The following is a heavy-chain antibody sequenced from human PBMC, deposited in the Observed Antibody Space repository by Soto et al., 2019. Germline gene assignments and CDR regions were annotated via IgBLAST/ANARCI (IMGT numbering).Heavy chain of an antibody. D-gene: IGHD1-26*01. CDR1: GYTFTSYG. V-gene: IGHV1-18*01. CDR2: ISAYNGNT. CDR3: ARVEGGSYYYYYYGMDV. J-gene: IGHJ6*02. Sequence: ASVRVSCKXSGYTFTSYGISWVRQAPGQGLEWMGWISAYNGNTNYAQKLQGRVTMTTDTSTSTAYMELRSLRSDDTAVYYCARVEGGSYYYYYYGMDVWGQGTTVTVSS.